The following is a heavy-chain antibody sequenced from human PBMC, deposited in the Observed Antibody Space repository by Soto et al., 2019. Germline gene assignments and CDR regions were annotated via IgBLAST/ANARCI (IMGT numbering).Heavy chain of an antibody. J-gene: IGHJ5*02. CDR2: ISAYNGNT. CDR3: ARAARLGDWFDP. V-gene: IGHV1-18*01. CDR1: GYTKTVDG. D-gene: IGHD6-6*01. Sequence: VLVKGSCKSSGYTKTVDGVGWVRKAPGQGLEWMGWISAYNGNTNYAQKLQGRVTMTTDTSTSTAYMELRSLRSDDTAVYYCARAARLGDWFDPWGQGTLVTVSS.